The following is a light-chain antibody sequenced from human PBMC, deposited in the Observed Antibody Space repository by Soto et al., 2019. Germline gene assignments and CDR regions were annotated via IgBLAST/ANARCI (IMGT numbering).Light chain of an antibody. Sequence: DIQMTQSPSTLSASVGDSATITCRASQSVNSRLAWYQQKPGKAPKLLIYKASSLESGVPSRFSGSGSGTEFTLTISSLQPDDFATYYCQQYNSYLYSFGQGTKVDIK. CDR2: KAS. CDR1: QSVNSR. CDR3: QQYNSYLYS. J-gene: IGKJ2*01. V-gene: IGKV1-5*03.